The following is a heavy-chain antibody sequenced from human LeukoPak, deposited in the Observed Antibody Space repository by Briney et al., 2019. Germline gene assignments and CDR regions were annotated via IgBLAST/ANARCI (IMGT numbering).Heavy chain of an antibody. CDR2: INSDGSST. V-gene: IGHV3-74*01. D-gene: IGHD5-24*01. J-gene: IGHJ5*02. CDR3: ARRVELATKSKKFWFDP. Sequence: GGSLRLSCAASGFTFSSYWMHWVRQAPGKGLVWVSRINSDGSSTSYADSVKGRFTISRDNAKNTLYLQMNSLRAEDTAVYCCARRVELATKSKKFWFDPWGQGTLVTVSS. CDR1: GFTFSSYW.